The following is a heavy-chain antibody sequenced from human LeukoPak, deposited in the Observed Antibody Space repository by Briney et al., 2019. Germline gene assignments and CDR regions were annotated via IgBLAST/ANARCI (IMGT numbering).Heavy chain of an antibody. V-gene: IGHV3-72*01. CDR1: GFTFSDHY. CDR2: IRNKVNSYST. CDR3: ASGGSGALDI. Sequence: PGGSLRLSCAASGFTFSDHYLDWVRQAPRQGLEWVGRIRNKVNSYSTAYAASVKGRFTISRDDSKNSLYLQLNGLKIEDTAVYYCASGGSGALDIWGQGTMVTVSS. D-gene: IGHD3-10*01. J-gene: IGHJ3*02.